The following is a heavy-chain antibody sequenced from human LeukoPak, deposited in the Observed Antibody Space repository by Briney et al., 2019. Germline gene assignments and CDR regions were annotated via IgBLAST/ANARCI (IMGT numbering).Heavy chain of an antibody. CDR2: IYYSGST. J-gene: IGHJ6*03. D-gene: IGHD2-21*01. Sequence: PSETLSLTCTVSGGSPSSYYWSWIRQPPGKGLEWIGYIYYSGSTNYNPSLKSRVTISVDTSKDQFSLKLSSVTAADTAVYYCARAAIGGYYYYMDVWGKGTTVTVSS. CDR3: ARAAIGGYYYYMDV. V-gene: IGHV4-59*01. CDR1: GGSPSSYY.